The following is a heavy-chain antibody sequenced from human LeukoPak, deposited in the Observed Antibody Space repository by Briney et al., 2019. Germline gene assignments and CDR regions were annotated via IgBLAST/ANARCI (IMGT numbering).Heavy chain of an antibody. Sequence: QSGGSLRLSCAASGFTFSSYDMHWVRQATGKGLEWVSAIGTAGDTYYPGSVKGRFTISRENAKNSLYLQMNSLRAGDTAVYYCARGTGLYGSGSYYPQLDYWGQGTLVTVSS. CDR2: IGTAGDT. CDR3: ARGTGLYGSGSYYPQLDY. CDR1: GFTFSSYD. J-gene: IGHJ4*02. V-gene: IGHV3-13*04. D-gene: IGHD3-10*01.